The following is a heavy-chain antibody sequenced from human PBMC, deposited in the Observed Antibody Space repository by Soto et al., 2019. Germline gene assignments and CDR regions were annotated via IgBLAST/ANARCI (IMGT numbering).Heavy chain of an antibody. D-gene: IGHD2-15*01. V-gene: IGHV1-69*06. J-gene: IGHJ6*02. CDR3: ARHPIYCSGGSCYSDYYYYGMDV. Sequence: QVQLVQSGAEVKKPGSSVKVSCKASGGTFSSYAISWVRQAPGQGLEWMGGIIPIFGTANYAQKFQGRVTITADKSTSTAYMGLSSLRSEDTAVYYCARHPIYCSGGSCYSDYYYYGMDVWGQGTTVTVSS. CDR1: GGTFSSYA. CDR2: IIPIFGTA.